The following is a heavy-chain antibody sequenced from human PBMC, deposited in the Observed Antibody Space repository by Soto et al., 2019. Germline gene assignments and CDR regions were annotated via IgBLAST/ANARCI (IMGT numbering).Heavy chain of an antibody. CDR3: AKVSYYDFWSGYYLYYYGMDV. D-gene: IGHD3-3*01. J-gene: IGHJ6*02. Sequence: EVQLLESGGGLVQPGGSLRLSCAASGFTFSSYAMSWVRQAPGKGLEWVSAISGSGGSTYYADSVKGRFTISRDNSKNRLYLQMNSLRAEDTAVYYCAKVSYYDFWSGYYLYYYGMDVWGQGTTVTVSS. CDR1: GFTFSSYA. CDR2: ISGSGGST. V-gene: IGHV3-23*01.